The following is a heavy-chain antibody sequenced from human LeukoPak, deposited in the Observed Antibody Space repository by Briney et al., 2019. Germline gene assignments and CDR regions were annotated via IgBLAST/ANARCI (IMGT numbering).Heavy chain of an antibody. D-gene: IGHD3-10*01. CDR3: ARGGARGVIPSTYYYYMDV. CDR1: GFTFSSYA. Sequence: TGGSLRLSCAASGFTFSSYAMHWVRQAPGKGLEYVSAISSNGGSTYYANSVKGRFTISRDNSKNTLYLQMGSLRAEDMAVYYCARGGARGVIPSTYYYYMDVWGKGTTVTVSS. V-gene: IGHV3-64*01. J-gene: IGHJ6*03. CDR2: ISSNGGST.